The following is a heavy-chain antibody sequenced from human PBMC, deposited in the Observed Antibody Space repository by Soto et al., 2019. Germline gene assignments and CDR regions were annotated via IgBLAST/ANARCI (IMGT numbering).Heavy chain of an antibody. Sequence: SETLSLTCTVSGGSISTSGYYWGWVRQPPGKGLEWVGTIYYTGSTYYNPPLKSRVTMSLQTSKNQFSLNLTSVTAADTAVYYCARLGGVIAASGFDYWGQGALVTVSS. CDR1: GGSISTSGYY. CDR2: IYYTGST. CDR3: ARLGGVIAASGFDY. D-gene: IGHD2-15*01. J-gene: IGHJ4*02. V-gene: IGHV4-39*01.